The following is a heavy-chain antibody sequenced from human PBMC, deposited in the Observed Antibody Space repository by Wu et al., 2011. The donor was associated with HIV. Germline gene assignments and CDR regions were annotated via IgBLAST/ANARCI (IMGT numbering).Heavy chain of an antibody. CDR3: AGQRAYTWSWFDP. J-gene: IGHJ5*02. CDR1: GYTFRNHG. V-gene: IGHV1-18*01. D-gene: IGHD5-18*01. CDR2: INTNNGDT. Sequence: QVQLVQSGAEVKKPGASVKVSCKASGYTFRNHGITWVRQAPGQAFEWMGWINTNNGDTDYAQSLQGRVTMTTDTSSSTAYMELRSLRPDDTAAYYCAGQRAYTWSWFDP.